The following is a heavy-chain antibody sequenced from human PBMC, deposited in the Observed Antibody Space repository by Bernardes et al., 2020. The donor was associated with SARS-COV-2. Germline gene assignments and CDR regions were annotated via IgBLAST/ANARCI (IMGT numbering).Heavy chain of an antibody. V-gene: IGHV3-7*01. Sequence: GGSLRLSCAASGFTFSSYWMTWVRQAPGKGLEWVANIKQDGSEKYYVDSVMGRFTISRDNAKNSLYLQMNSLRADDTAVYYCAREILHSSGYTYPLEKWGQGTLVTVSS. CDR2: IKQDGSEK. D-gene: IGHD3-22*01. CDR1: GFTFSSYW. CDR3: AREILHSSGYTYPLEK. J-gene: IGHJ4*02.